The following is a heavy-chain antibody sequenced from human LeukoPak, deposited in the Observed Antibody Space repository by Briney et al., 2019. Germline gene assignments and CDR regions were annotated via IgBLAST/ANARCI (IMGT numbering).Heavy chain of an antibody. D-gene: IGHD5-18*01. V-gene: IGHV1-69*05. CDR3: ASGYSYGTYYFDY. CDR1: GGTFSSYA. J-gene: IGHJ4*02. Sequence: ASVKVSCKASGGTFSSYAISWVRQAPGQGLEWMGRIVPIFGTANYAQKFQGRVTITTDESTSTAYMELSSLRSEDTAVYYCASGYSYGTYYFDYWGQGTLVTVSS. CDR2: IVPIFGTA.